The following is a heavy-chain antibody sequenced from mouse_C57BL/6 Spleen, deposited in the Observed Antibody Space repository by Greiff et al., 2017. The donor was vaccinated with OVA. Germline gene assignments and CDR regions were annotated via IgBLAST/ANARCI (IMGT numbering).Heavy chain of an antibody. V-gene: IGHV5-17*01. CDR1: GFTFSDYG. Sequence: EVKLVESGGGLVKPGGSLKLSCAASGFTFSDYGMHWVRQAPEQGLEWVSYISSGSSTIYYADTVKGRFTISRDNAKNTLFLQMSSLRAEDTAKYYCARGIAMDYWGQGTSVTGSS. J-gene: IGHJ4*01. CDR3: ARGIAMDY. CDR2: ISSGSSTI.